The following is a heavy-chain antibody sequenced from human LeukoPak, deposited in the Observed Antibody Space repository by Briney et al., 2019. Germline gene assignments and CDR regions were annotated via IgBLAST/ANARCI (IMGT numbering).Heavy chain of an antibody. CDR3: ARNYGSGSYSGMDV. CDR1: GFTFSGST. V-gene: IGHV3-21*01. J-gene: IGHJ6*02. CDR2: IRDIGYT. Sequence: GGSLRLSCAASGFTFSGSTLHWVRQASGKGLEWVSSIRDIGYTYYADSVKGRFTISTDSAKTALYLEVNSLRVEDTGLYYCARNYGSGSYSGMDVWGQGTSVTVSS. D-gene: IGHD3-10*01.